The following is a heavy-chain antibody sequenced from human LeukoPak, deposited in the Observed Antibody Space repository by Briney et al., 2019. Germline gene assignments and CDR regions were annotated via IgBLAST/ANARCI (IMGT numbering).Heavy chain of an antibody. CDR1: GYTFTSYG. CDR2: ISAYNGNT. D-gene: IGHD3-10*01. J-gene: IGHJ5*02. CDR3: ARDPTLWFGEPNERPPPYNWFDP. V-gene: IGHV1-18*01. Sequence: ASVKVSCKASGYTFTSYGISWVRQAPGQGLEWMGWISAYNGNTNYAQKLQGRVTMTTDTSTSTAYMELRSLRSDDTAVYYCARDPTLWFGEPNERPPPYNWFDPWGQGTLVTVSS.